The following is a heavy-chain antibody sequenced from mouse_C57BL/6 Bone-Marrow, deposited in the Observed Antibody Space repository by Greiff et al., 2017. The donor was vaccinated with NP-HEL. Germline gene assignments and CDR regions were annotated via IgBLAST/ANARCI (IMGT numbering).Heavy chain of an antibody. D-gene: IGHD4-1*01. V-gene: IGHV5-4*01. CDR3: ARDGGTGTVAY. CDR1: GFTFSSYA. Sequence: EVHLVESGGGLVKPGGSLKLSCAASGFTFSSYAMSWVRQTPEKRLEWVATISDGGSYTYYPDNVKGRFTISRDNAKNNLYLQMSHLKSEDTAMYYCARDGGTGTVAYWGQGTLVTVSA. CDR2: ISDGGSYT. J-gene: IGHJ3*01.